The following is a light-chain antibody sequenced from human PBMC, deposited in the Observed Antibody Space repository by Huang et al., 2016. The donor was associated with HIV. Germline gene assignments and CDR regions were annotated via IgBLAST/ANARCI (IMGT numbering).Light chain of an antibody. CDR1: QSVRSN. J-gene: IGKJ3*01. CDR3: QHYSNWPLFT. Sequence: IIMIQSPATLSVSPGDRATLSCSTSQSVRSNLARYQQKAGQAPRLLIFGASTRDTGVPARFSGSGSGTEVPLTISNLQSEDLAVYYCQHYSNWPLFTFGPGTKVDIK. CDR2: GAS. V-gene: IGKV3-15*01.